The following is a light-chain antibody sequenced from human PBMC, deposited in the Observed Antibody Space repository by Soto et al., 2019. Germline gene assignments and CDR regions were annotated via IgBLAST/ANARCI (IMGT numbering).Light chain of an antibody. CDR1: QSINNL. CDR3: QQYDSYSLT. CDR2: DVS. V-gene: IGKV1-5*01. Sequence: DVQMTQSPSTLSASLVYRLTITCLASQSINNLLAWYQQKPGKAPKFLIYDVSTLESGVPSRFSGSGSGTEFTLTISSLQPEDFATYYCQQYDSYSLTFGGGTKVDIK. J-gene: IGKJ4*01.